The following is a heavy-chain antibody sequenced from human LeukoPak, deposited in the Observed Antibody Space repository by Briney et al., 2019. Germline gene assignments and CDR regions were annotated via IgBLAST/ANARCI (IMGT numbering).Heavy chain of an antibody. CDR1: GFTFRSYG. J-gene: IGHJ4*02. Sequence: GGSLRLSCAASGFTFRSYGMHWVRQAPGKGLDWVAFIRYDGSNKYYADSVKGRFTISRDNSKNTLYLQMNSLRAEDTAVYYCAKEAPRFSAATPGYFDYWGQGTLVTVSS. D-gene: IGHD3-10*01. CDR2: IRYDGSNK. CDR3: AKEAPRFSAATPGYFDY. V-gene: IGHV3-30*02.